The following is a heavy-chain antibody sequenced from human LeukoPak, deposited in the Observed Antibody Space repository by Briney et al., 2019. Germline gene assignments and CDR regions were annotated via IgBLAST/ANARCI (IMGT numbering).Heavy chain of an antibody. D-gene: IGHD3-3*01. Sequence: GGSMRLSCTPSGSSLSTNGMHWVRQAPGKGLEWEAFVRPDGSDEKYGDSATGRFTISRDNSKNTVYLQMNSLRAEDTAVYYCAKSNPSSDIWSGPWGRETLVTVSS. J-gene: IGHJ5*02. V-gene: IGHV3-30*02. CDR1: GSSLSTNG. CDR3: AKSNPSSDIWSGP. CDR2: VRPDGSDE.